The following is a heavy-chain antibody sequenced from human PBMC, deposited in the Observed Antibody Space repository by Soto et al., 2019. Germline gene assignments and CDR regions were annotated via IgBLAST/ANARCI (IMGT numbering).Heavy chain of an antibody. Sequence: EVQLLESGGGLVQPGGSLRLSCVGSEFTFSNYAMNWVRQAPGEGPEWVSLISSSGGTAYNADSVKGRFSISRDNSKNTLYLQMNSLRVEDTAIYYCAKDIQGRGATTGDDAFDIWGQGTMVTVSS. D-gene: IGHD1-1*01. CDR3: AKDIQGRGATTGDDAFDI. J-gene: IGHJ3*02. V-gene: IGHV3-23*01. CDR1: EFTFSNYA. CDR2: ISSSGGTA.